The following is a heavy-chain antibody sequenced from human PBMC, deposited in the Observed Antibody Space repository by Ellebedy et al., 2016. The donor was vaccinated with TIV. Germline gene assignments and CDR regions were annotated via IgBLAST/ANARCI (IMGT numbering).Heavy chain of an antibody. D-gene: IGHD6-19*01. CDR3: ARDQWLGRAYYFDY. J-gene: IGHJ4*02. V-gene: IGHV3-7*01. CDR2: IKQDGSEK. Sequence: GESLKISCASSGFTFSNYWMNLVRQAQGKGLEWVANIKQDGSEKYYVDSVEGRFAISRDNAKNSMYLQMNSLRDEDTAVYYCARDQWLGRAYYFDYWGQGTLLTVSS. CDR1: GFTFSNYW.